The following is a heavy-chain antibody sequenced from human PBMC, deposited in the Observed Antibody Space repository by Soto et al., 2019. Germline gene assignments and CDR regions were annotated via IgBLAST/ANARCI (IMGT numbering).Heavy chain of an antibody. Sequence: RGSLRLSCAASGFTFSSYAMSWVRQAPGKGLEWVSAISGSGGSTYYADSVKGRFTISRDNSKNTLYLQMNSLRAEDTAVYYCAKDTDYYGSGSYYGYWGQGTLVTVSS. CDR1: GFTFSSYA. V-gene: IGHV3-23*01. CDR3: AKDTDYYGSGSYYGY. D-gene: IGHD3-10*01. J-gene: IGHJ4*02. CDR2: ISGSGGST.